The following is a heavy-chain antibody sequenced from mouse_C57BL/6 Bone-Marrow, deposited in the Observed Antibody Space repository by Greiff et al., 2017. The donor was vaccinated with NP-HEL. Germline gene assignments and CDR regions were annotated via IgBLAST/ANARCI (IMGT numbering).Heavy chain of an antibody. CDR1: GYTFTDYY. Sequence: EVQLQQSGPELVKPGASVKISCKASGYTFTDYYMNWVKQSHGKSLEWIGDINPNNGGTSYNQKFKGKATLTVDKSSSTAYMELRRLTYEEAAVDYCARLLLAMEDGGKGTSGTVSS. D-gene: IGHD2-3*01. J-gene: IGHJ4*01. CDR2: INPNNGGT. CDR3: ARLLLAMED. V-gene: IGHV1-26*01.